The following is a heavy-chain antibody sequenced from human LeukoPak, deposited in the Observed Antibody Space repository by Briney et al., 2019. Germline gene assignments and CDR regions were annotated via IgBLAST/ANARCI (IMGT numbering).Heavy chain of an antibody. CDR2: ISTSART. CDR3: AKDLDSSGSYERPGDY. V-gene: IGHV3-23*01. D-gene: IGHD6-19*01. Sequence: GGSLRLSCTASGFTFNKYAMSWVRQAPGKGLEWLSLISTSARTHYADSVKGRFTISRDNSKNTLYLQMNTLRVDDTGIYYCAKDLDSSGSYERPGDYWGQGTQVTVSS. CDR1: GFTFNKYA. J-gene: IGHJ4*02.